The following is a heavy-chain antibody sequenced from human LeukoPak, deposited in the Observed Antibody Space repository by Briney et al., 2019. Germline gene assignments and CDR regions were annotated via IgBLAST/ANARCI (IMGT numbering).Heavy chain of an antibody. J-gene: IGHJ4*02. CDR1: GGSISSYY. Sequence: SETLSLTCTVSGGSISSYYWSWIRQPPGKGLEWIGCIYYSGSTNYNPSLKSRVTISVDTSKNQFSLKLSSVTAADTAVYYCARVYGDLALDYWGQGTLVTVSS. CDR3: ARVYGDLALDY. D-gene: IGHD4-17*01. CDR2: IYYSGST. V-gene: IGHV4-59*01.